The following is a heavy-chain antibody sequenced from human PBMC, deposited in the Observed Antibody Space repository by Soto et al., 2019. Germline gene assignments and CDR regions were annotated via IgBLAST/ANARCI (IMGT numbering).Heavy chain of an antibody. CDR3: SREDSSGSLDYFDY. J-gene: IGHJ4*01. CDR1: GYTFNSYC. CDR2: ISAYNGNT. Sequence: ASVNVFFKTSGYTFNSYCISWVRQAPGQGLEWVGWISAYNGNTNYAQKLQGRVTMTTDTSTSTAYMELRSLRSEDMAVYYCSREDSSGSLDYFDYWG. D-gene: IGHD6-19*01. V-gene: IGHV1-18*03.